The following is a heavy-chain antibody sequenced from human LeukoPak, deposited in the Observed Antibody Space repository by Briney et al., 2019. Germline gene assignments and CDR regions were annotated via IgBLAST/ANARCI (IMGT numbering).Heavy chain of an antibody. CDR3: AKDGKNHFDY. D-gene: IGHD1-14*01. J-gene: IGHJ4*02. CDR2: ISWDGGST. V-gene: IGHV3-43*01. CDR1: GFTFDDYT. Sequence: PGGSLRLSCAASGFTFDDYTMHWVRQPPGKGLEWVSLISWDGGSTYYADSVKGRFTISRDNGKNSLSLEMNSLRTEDTALYYCAKDGKNHFDYWGQGTLVTVSS.